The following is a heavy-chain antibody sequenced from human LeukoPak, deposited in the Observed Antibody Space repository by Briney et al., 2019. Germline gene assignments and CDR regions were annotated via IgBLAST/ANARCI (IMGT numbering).Heavy chain of an antibody. CDR1: GFTFSSYG. Sequence: PGGSLRLSCAASGFTFSSYGMHWVRQAPGKGLEWVAFIRYDGSNKYYADYVKGRFTISRDNSKNTLYLQMTSLRAGDTAVYYCAKISSSQSEYYFDYWGQGTLVTVSS. CDR2: IRYDGSNK. J-gene: IGHJ4*02. V-gene: IGHV3-30*02. D-gene: IGHD6-6*01. CDR3: AKISSSQSEYYFDY.